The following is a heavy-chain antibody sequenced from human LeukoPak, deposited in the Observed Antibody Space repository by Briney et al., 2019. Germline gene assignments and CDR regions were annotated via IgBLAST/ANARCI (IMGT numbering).Heavy chain of an antibody. J-gene: IGHJ3*02. D-gene: IGHD3-3*01. CDR3: ARTRVARFAFDI. V-gene: IGHV4-28*01. CDR1: GYSISSSHW. CDR2: MYYTGST. Sequence: SDTLSLTCAVSGYSISSSHWWGWIRQPPGKGLEWIGYMYYTGSTYYNPSLKSRVTMSVDTSKNQFSLKLSSVTAVDTAVYYCARTRVARFAFDIWGQGTMVIVSS.